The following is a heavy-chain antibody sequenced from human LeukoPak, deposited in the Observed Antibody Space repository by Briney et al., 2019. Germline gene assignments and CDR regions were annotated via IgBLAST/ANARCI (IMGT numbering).Heavy chain of an antibody. CDR3: SISIVGAFALDN. J-gene: IGHJ4*02. Sequence: GGSLRLSCAASAFTLSGSAIHWLRQASGKGLEWVGRIRSKANSYATAYAASVKDRFTISRDDSKNTGYLQMNSLKIEDTAIYYCSISIVGAFALDNWGQGTLVTVSS. V-gene: IGHV3-73*01. D-gene: IGHD1-26*01. CDR2: IRSKANSYAT. CDR1: AFTLSGSA.